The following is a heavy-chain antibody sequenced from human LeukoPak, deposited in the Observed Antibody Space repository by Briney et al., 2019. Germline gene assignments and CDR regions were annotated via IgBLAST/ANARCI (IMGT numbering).Heavy chain of an antibody. CDR1: GFTFSSYA. CDR3: AKAGMITFVGVIVYHDY. V-gene: IGHV3-23*01. D-gene: IGHD3-16*02. J-gene: IGHJ4*02. Sequence: GGSLRLSCAASGFTFSSYAMSWVRQAPGKGLEWVSAISGSGGSTYYADSVKGRFTISRDNSKNTLYLQMNSLRAEDTAVYYCAKAGMITFVGVIVYHDYWGQGTLVTVSS. CDR2: ISGSGGST.